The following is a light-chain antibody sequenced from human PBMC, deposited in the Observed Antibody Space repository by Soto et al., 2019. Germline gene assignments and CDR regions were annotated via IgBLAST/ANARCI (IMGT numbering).Light chain of an antibody. CDR3: QQYNTYRT. Sequence: DIQMTQSPSTLSASVGDRVTITCRASQSISSWLAWYQQKPGKAPKLLIYKASSLESGVPSRFSGIGSGTEFTLTISSLQADDFANYYCQQYNTYRTFGQGTKVEIK. CDR1: QSISSW. V-gene: IGKV1-5*03. J-gene: IGKJ1*01. CDR2: KAS.